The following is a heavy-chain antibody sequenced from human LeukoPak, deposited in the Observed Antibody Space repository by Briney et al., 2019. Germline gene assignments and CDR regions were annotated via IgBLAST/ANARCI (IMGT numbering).Heavy chain of an antibody. CDR3: ASHQISYYYV. Sequence: PSETLSLTCAVYGGSFSGYYWNWIRQPPGKGLEWIGEINHSGSTNYNPSLKSRVTISIDTSKNQFSLKLSSVTAADTAVYYCASHQISYYYVRGQGTTVTVSS. D-gene: IGHD1-26*01. V-gene: IGHV4-34*01. CDR1: GGSFSGYY. CDR2: INHSGST. J-gene: IGHJ6*02.